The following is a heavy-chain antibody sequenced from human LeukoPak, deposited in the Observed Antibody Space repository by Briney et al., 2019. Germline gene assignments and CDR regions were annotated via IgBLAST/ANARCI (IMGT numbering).Heavy chain of an antibody. J-gene: IGHJ4*02. CDR3: ARVDTKSSGSYVVFDY. CDR2: IKQDGSEK. Sequence: GGSLRLSCAASGFTFNTYTMNWVRQAPGKGLEWVANIKQDGSEKYYVDSVKGRFTISRDNAKNSLYLQMNSLRAEDTAVYYCARVDTKSSGSYVVFDYWGQGTLVTVSS. CDR1: GFTFNTYT. D-gene: IGHD3-10*01. V-gene: IGHV3-7*03.